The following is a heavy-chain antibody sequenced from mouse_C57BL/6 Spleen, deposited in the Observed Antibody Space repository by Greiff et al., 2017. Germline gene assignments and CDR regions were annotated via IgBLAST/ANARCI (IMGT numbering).Heavy chain of an antibody. J-gene: IGHJ3*01. CDR3: AKRGGSSYVEGFAY. D-gene: IGHD1-1*01. Sequence: VKLMESGPELVKPGASVKISCKASGYAFRSSWMNWVKQRPGKGLEWIGRIYPGDGDTNYNGKFKGKATLTADKSSSTAYMQLSSLTSEDSAVXFCAKRGGSSYVEGFAYWGQGTLVTVSA. CDR1: GYAFRSSW. V-gene: IGHV1-82*01. CDR2: IYPGDGDT.